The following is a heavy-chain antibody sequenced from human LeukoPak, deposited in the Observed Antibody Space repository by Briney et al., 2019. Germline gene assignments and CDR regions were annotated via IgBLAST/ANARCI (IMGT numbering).Heavy chain of an antibody. CDR2: IKHDGSEK. CDR3: ARSIAVAASGPFDY. Sequence: GGSLRLSCAASGFTFSSYWMSWVRQAPGKGLEWVANIKHDGSEKYYVDSVKGRFTISRDNAKNSLYLQMNSLRAEDTAVYYCARSIAVAASGPFDYWGQGTLVTVSS. J-gene: IGHJ4*02. D-gene: IGHD6-19*01. V-gene: IGHV3-7*01. CDR1: GFTFSSYW.